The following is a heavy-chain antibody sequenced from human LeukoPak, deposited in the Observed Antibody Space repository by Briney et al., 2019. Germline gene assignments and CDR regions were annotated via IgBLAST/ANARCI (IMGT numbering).Heavy chain of an antibody. CDR2: IYHSGST. V-gene: IGHV4-30-2*01. Sequence: PSETLSLTCAVSGGSISSGGYSWSWIRQPPGKGVEWIGYIYHSGSTYYNPSHKSRVTISVDRSKNQFSLKLSSVTAADTAVYYCARVGWPHAFDIWGQGTMVTVSS. J-gene: IGHJ3*02. CDR3: ARVGWPHAFDI. CDR1: GGSISSGGYS. D-gene: IGHD2-15*01.